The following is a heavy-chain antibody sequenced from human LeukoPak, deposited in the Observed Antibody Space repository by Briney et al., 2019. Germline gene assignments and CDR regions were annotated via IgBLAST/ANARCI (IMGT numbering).Heavy chain of an antibody. V-gene: IGHV1-8*01. CDR1: GYTFTSYD. J-gene: IGHJ6*03. D-gene: IGHD6-19*01. CDR2: MNPNSGNT. CDR3: ARRIAVAGTDYYYYRDV. Sequence: ASVKVSFKASGYTFTSYDINWVRQATGQGLEWMGWMNPNSGNTGYAQKFQGRVTITRNTSISTAYMELSSLRSEDTAVYYCARRIAVAGTDYYYYRDVWGKGTPVTVSS.